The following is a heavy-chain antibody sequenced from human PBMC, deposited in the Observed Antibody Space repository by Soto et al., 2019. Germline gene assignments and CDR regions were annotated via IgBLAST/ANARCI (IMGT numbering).Heavy chain of an antibody. J-gene: IGHJ5*02. V-gene: IGHV3-21*01. Sequence: GGSLRLSCAASGFTFSSYSMNWVRQAPGKGLEWVSSISSSSSYIYYADSVKGRFTISRDNAKNSLYLQMNSLRAEDTAVYYCARASSSNWFDPWGQGTLVTVSS. CDR1: GFTFSSYS. CDR3: ARASSSNWFDP. CDR2: ISSSSSYI.